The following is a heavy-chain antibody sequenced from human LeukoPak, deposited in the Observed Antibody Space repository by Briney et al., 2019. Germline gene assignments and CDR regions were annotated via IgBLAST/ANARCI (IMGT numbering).Heavy chain of an antibody. CDR1: GFTISNYY. D-gene: IGHD1-1*01. V-gene: IGHV3-53*04. CDR2: IYTGGNT. Sequence: GGSLRLSCAASGFTISNYYMSWVRQAPGKGLEWVSVIYTGGNTYYTDAVKGRFTISRHNSKNTLYLQMNNLRAEDTAVYYCARGGPATTIDYWGRGTLVTVSS. J-gene: IGHJ4*02. CDR3: ARGGPATTIDY.